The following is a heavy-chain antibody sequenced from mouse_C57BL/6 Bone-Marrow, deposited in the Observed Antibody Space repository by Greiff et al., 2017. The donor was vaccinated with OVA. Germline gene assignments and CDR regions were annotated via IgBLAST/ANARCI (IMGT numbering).Heavy chain of an antibody. D-gene: IGHD2-3*01. CDR3: ASYEGYYPWFAY. CDR2: IYPGDGDT. Sequence: QVQLQQSGPELVKPGASVKISCKASGYAFSSSWMNWVKQRPGKGLEWIGRIYPGDGDTNYNGKFKGKATLTADKSSSTAYMQLSSLTSEDSAVYFCASYEGYYPWFAYWGQGTLVTVSA. J-gene: IGHJ3*01. V-gene: IGHV1-82*01. CDR1: GYAFSSSW.